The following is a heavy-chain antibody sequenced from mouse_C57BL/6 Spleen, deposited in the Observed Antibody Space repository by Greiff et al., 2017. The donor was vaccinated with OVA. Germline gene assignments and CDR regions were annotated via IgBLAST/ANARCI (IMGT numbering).Heavy chain of an antibody. CDR3: ARRLGRGYAMDY. D-gene: IGHD4-1*01. J-gene: IGHJ4*01. CDR1: GFSLSSYA. V-gene: IGHV2-9-1*01. CDR2: IWTGGGS. Sequence: VQVVESGRGLVAPSQSLSITCAVSGFSLSSYAMSWVRQPPGKGLEWLGAIWTGGGSNYNSALKSRLSISKDNAKNQVFLKMNSLQTDDTDRYDCARRLGRGYAMDYWGQGTSVTVSS.